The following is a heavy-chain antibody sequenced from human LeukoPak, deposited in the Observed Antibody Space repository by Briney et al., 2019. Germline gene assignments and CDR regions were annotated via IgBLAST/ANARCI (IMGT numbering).Heavy chain of an antibody. CDR3: ARGEYYYGSGSSLRYFDL. D-gene: IGHD3-10*01. CDR2: IYSGGST. Sequence: GGSLRLSCAASGFTFSSYAMSWVRQAPGKGLEWVSVIYSGGSTYYADSVKGRFTISRDNSKNTLYLQMNSLRAEDTAVYYCARGEYYYGSGSSLRYFDLWGRGTLVTVSS. J-gene: IGHJ2*01. V-gene: IGHV3-53*01. CDR1: GFTFSSYA.